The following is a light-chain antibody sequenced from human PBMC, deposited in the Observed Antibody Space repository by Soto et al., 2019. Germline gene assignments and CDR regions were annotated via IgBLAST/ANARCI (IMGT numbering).Light chain of an antibody. CDR1: QGISTS. V-gene: IGKV1-9*01. CDR3: QQVHNYPFT. CDR2: AAS. J-gene: IGKJ4*01. Sequence: DIQLTQSPSLMSASVGDRVTITCRASQGISTSLAWYQQKPGKAPKLLIYAASTVQSGVPSRFSGSGSGTDFTLTISSLQPEDFATFYCQQVHNYPFTFGGGTNVAIK.